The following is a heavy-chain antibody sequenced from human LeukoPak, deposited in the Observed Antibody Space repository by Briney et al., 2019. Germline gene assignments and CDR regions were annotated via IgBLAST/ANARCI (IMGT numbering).Heavy chain of an antibody. V-gene: IGHV3-20*04. J-gene: IGHJ4*02. Sequence: GGSLRLSCAASGFSFDDYGMSWVRQAPGKGLEWVSAISGSGGSTYYADSVKGRFTISRDNAKNSLYLQMNSLRAEDTAVYYCARDRDTDWYFDSWGQGMLVTVSS. CDR3: ARDRDTDWYFDS. CDR2: ISGSGGST. CDR1: GFSFDDYG. D-gene: IGHD5-18*01.